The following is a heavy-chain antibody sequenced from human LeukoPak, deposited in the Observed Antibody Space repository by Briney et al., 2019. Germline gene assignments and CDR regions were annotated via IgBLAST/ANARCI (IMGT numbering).Heavy chain of an antibody. CDR1: GYTFTSYG. CDR3: ARATRYGSGSYYNVAYLYYMDV. J-gene: IGHJ6*03. Sequence: EASVKVSCKASGYTFTSYGISWVRQAPGQGLEWMGWISAYNGNTNYAQKLQGRVTMTTDTSTSTAYMELRSLRSDDTAVYYCARATRYGSGSYYNVAYLYYMDVWGKGTTVTISS. CDR2: ISAYNGNT. D-gene: IGHD3-10*01. V-gene: IGHV1-18*01.